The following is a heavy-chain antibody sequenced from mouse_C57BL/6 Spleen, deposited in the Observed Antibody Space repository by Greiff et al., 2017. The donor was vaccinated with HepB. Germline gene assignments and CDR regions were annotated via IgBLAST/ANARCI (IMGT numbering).Heavy chain of an antibody. D-gene: IGHD1-1*01. V-gene: IGHV1-50*01. CDR2: IDPSDSYT. CDR1: GYTFTSYW. Sequence: QVQLQQPGAELVKPGASVKLSCKASGYTFTSYWMQWVKQRPGQGLEWIGEIDPSDSYTNYNQKFKGKATLTVDKSSSTAYMQLSSLTSEDSAVYYCARSGGSITTVVADYWGQGTTLTVSS. CDR3: ARSGGSITTVVADY. J-gene: IGHJ2*01.